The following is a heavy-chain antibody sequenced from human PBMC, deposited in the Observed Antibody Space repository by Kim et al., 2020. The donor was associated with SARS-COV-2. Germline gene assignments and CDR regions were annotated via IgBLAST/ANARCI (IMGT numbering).Heavy chain of an antibody. CDR1: GFNFSNYA. J-gene: IGHJ1*01. Sequence: GGSLRLSCAASGFNFSNYAMNWVRQAPGKGLEWVLVISSSGGITYSADSVKGRFTISRDNSKNILYLQMNSLRAEDTATYYCASSSRGMGTTGDLHHWGQGTLVTVSS. D-gene: IGHD7-27*01. CDR3: ASSSRGMGTTGDLHH. V-gene: IGHV3-23*01. CDR2: ISSSGGIT.